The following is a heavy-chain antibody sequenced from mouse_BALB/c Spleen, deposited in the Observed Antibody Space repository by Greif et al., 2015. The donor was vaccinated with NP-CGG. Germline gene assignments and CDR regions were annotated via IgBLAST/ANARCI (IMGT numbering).Heavy chain of an antibody. CDR3: ARETTVVAIDY. Sequence: EVKLMESGPGLVKPSQSLSLTCSVTGYSITSGYYWNWIRQFPGNKLEWMGYISYDGSNNYNPSLKNRISITRDTSKNQFFLKLNSVTTEDTATYYCARETTVVAIDYWGQGTTLTVSS. J-gene: IGHJ2*01. D-gene: IGHD1-1*01. CDR2: ISYDGSN. V-gene: IGHV3-6*02. CDR1: GYSITSGYY.